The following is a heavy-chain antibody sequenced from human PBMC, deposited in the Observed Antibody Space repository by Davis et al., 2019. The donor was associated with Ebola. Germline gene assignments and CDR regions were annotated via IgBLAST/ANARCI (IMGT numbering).Heavy chain of an antibody. V-gene: IGHV4-59*12. D-gene: IGHD2-21*01. CDR3: ARDTRPCGGDCYDDTFDM. CDR2: IHHSGSA. CDR1: GVSITTYF. J-gene: IGHJ3*02. Sequence: SETLSLTCTVSGVSITTYFWSWIRQPPGKGLEWVGYIHHSGSANSNPSPKSRVTFSIDTSKSQVSLKLTSVTAADTAVYYCARDTRPCGGDCYDDTFDMWGQGTMVIVSS.